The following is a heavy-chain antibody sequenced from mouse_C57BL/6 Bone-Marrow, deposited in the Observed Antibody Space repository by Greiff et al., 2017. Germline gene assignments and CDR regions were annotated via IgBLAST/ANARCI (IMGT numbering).Heavy chain of an antibody. J-gene: IGHJ3*01. Sequence: VQLKESVAELVRPGASVKLSCTASGFNIKNTYMHWVKQRPEQGLEWIGRIDPANGNTKYAPKFQGKATITADTSSNTAYLQLSSLTSEDTALYYCARSYDYDGGFAYWGQGTLVTVSA. CDR3: ARSYDYDGGFAY. V-gene: IGHV14-3*01. CDR1: GFNIKNTY. D-gene: IGHD2-4*01. CDR2: IDPANGNT.